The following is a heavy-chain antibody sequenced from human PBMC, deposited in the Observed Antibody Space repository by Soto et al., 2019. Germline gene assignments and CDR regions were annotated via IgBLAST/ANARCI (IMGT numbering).Heavy chain of an antibody. Sequence: QVQLQQWGAGLLKPSETLSLTCAVYGGSFSGYYWSWIRQPPGKGLEWIGEINHSGSTNYNPSLKSRVTISVDSSKSQFSLKLSPVTAADTAVYYCARSPGYSSSWRHYYYSYYMDVWGKGTTVTVSS. V-gene: IGHV4-34*01. J-gene: IGHJ6*03. CDR2: INHSGST. CDR3: ARSPGYSSSWRHYYYSYYMDV. D-gene: IGHD6-13*01. CDR1: GGSFSGYY.